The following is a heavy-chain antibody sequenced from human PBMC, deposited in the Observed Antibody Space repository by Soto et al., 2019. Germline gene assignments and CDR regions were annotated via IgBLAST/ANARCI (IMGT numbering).Heavy chain of an antibody. D-gene: IGHD2-2*01. Sequence: SETLSLTCAVYGGSFSGYYWSWIRQPPGKGLEWIGEINHSGSTNYNPSLKSRVTISVDTSKNQFSLKLSSVTAADTAVYYCARGGPPRYCSSTSCYGGGYYYYYYMDFWGKGTTVTISS. CDR3: ARGGPPRYCSSTSCYGGGYYYYYYMDF. CDR1: GGSFSGYY. J-gene: IGHJ6*03. CDR2: INHSGST. V-gene: IGHV4-34*01.